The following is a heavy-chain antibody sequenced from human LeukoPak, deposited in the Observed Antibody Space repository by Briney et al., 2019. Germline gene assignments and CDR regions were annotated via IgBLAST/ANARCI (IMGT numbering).Heavy chain of an antibody. V-gene: IGHV4-4*08. Sequence: SETLSLTCTVSGGSISSNFWSWIRQPPGKGLEYIGYIYNSGTTNYNPSLKSRVTISVDTSKNQFSLKLSSVTAADTAVYYCARDLYYYGSGSYYYYFDYWGQGTLVTVSS. CDR2: IYNSGTT. CDR3: ARDLYYYGSGSYYYYFDY. D-gene: IGHD3-10*01. J-gene: IGHJ4*02. CDR1: GGSISSNF.